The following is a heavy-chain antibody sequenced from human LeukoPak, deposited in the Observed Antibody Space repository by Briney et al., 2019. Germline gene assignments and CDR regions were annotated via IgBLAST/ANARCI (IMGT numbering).Heavy chain of an antibody. V-gene: IGHV3-48*01. D-gene: IGHD2-21*02. CDR2: LSSSSSNI. J-gene: IGHJ4*02. CDR3: AKDRVVVTATDY. CDR1: GFTFSSYS. Sequence: GGSLRLSCAASGFTFSSYSMNWVRQAPGKGLEWLSYLSSSSSNIYYADSVKGRFTISRDNAKNSLYLQMNSLRSEDTAVYYCAKDRVVVTATDYWGQGTLVTVSS.